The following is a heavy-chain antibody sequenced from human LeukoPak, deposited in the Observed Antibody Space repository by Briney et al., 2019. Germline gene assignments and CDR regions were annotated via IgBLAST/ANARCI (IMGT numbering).Heavy chain of an antibody. CDR2: ISYSGIT. J-gene: IGHJ5*02. CDR1: GGSVSSGSYY. CDR3: AREDGANWFDP. Sequence: SETLSLTCTVSGGSVSSGSYYWSWIRQPPGKGLECIGYISYSGITNYNPSLKSRVTISVDTSKNQFSLKLSSVTAADTAVYYCAREDGANWFDPWGQGTLVTVSS. D-gene: IGHD3-16*01. V-gene: IGHV4-61*01.